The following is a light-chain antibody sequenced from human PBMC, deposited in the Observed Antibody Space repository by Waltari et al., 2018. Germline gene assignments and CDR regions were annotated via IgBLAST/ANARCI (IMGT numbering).Light chain of an antibody. CDR1: SSNVGTNY. CDR2: KDD. V-gene: IGLV1-47*01. CDR3: ATWDDSLRGWV. J-gene: IGLJ3*02. Sequence: QSVLTQPPSVSGTPGQRITISCSGSSSNVGTNYVHWYQQLSGTAPKLLIYKDDRRPSGVPDRVSGSKSGTSASLAISGLRSEDEADYHCATWDDSLRGWVFGGMTKLTVL.